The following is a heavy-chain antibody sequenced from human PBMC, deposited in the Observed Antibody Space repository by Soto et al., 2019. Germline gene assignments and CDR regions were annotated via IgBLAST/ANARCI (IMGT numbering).Heavy chain of an antibody. CDR1: GGSISSGGYY. CDR2: IYYSGST. Sequence: LSLTCTVSGGSISSGGYYWSWIRQRPGKGLEWIGYIYYSGSTYYNPSLKSRVTISVDTSKNQFSLKLSSVTAADTAVYYCARDYGGNAGWFDPWGQGTLVTVSS. V-gene: IGHV4-31*03. CDR3: ARDYGGNAGWFDP. J-gene: IGHJ5*02. D-gene: IGHD4-17*01.